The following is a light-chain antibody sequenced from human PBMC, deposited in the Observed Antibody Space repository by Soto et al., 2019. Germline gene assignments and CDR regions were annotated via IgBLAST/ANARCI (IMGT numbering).Light chain of an antibody. V-gene: IGLV2-8*01. CDR3: MCYAGGNNWV. Sequence: QSALTQPASVSGSPGQSIAISCTGTSSDVGGYEYVSWYQQHPGKAPILMIYEVNNRPSGVPDRFSGSKSGNTASLTVSGLQAEDEADYYCMCYAGGNNWVFGGGTKLTVL. CDR1: SSDVGGYEY. CDR2: EVN. J-gene: IGLJ3*02.